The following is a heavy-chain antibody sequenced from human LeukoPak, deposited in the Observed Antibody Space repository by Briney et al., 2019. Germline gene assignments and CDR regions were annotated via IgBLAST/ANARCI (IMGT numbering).Heavy chain of an antibody. CDR2: MNPSGGNT. V-gene: IGHV1-8*01. CDR1: GYTFTSYD. D-gene: IGHD1-26*01. CDR3: ARVYSGSYFSPSFLDY. Sequence: ASVKVSFKASGYTFTSYDINWVRQATGQGLEWMGWMNPSGGNTGYAQKVHCRVAIIRNTSNSTDYMELSRLRSEDTAVYYCARVYSGSYFSPSFLDYWGQGTLVTVSS. J-gene: IGHJ4*02.